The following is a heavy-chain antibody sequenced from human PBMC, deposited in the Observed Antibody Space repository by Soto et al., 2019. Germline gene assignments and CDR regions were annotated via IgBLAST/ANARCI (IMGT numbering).Heavy chain of an antibody. J-gene: IGHJ4*02. CDR2: IIPFLGIT. V-gene: IGHV1-69*02. CDR3: ARPIVGPTI. Sequence: QVQLVQSGAEVKQPGSSVKISCKASGGTFSSHTLSWVRQAPGQGPEWMGRIIPFLGITNYAPKFQGRVTXRADQSTNTSYMELTSLRSDDTAIFYWARPIVGPTIWGQGTLVTVSS. CDR1: GGTFSSHT. D-gene: IGHD1-26*01.